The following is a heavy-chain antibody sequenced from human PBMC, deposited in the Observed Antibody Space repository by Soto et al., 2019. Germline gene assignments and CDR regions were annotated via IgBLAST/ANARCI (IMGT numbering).Heavy chain of an antibody. CDR2: IYYSGST. V-gene: IGHV4-59*01. D-gene: IGHD3-3*01. J-gene: IGHJ5*02. Sequence: ASETLSLTCTVSGGSISSYYWSWIRQPPGKGLEWIGYIYYSGSTNYNPSLKSRVTISVDTSKNQFSLKLSSVTAADTAVYYCARENGITIFGVVTTNWFDPWGQGTLVTVSS. CDR1: GGSISSYY. CDR3: ARENGITIFGVVTTNWFDP.